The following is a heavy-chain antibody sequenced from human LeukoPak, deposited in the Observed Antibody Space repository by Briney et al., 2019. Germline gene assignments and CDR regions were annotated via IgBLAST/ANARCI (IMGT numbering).Heavy chain of an antibody. V-gene: IGHV4-30-2*01. Sequence: SETLSLTCAVSGGSISSGGYSWSWIRQPPGKGLEWIGYIYHSGSTYYNPSLKSRVTISVDRSKNQFSLKLSSVTAADTAVYYCARDGYSSGWAFDYWGQGTLVTVSS. J-gene: IGHJ4*02. CDR2: IYHSGST. CDR3: ARDGYSSGWAFDY. CDR1: GGSISSGGYS. D-gene: IGHD6-19*01.